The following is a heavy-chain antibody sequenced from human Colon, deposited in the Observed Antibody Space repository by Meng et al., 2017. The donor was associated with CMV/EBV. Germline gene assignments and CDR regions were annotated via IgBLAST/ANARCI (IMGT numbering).Heavy chain of an antibody. CDR1: GGSISSYY. Sequence: SETLSLTCTVSGGSISSYYWSWIRQPPGKGLEWIGSIYYSGSTNYNPSLKSRVTISVDTSKNQFSLKLSSVTAADTAVYYCARVPYYDYVWGSYRYDDAFDIWGQGTMVTVSS. J-gene: IGHJ3*02. CDR2: IYYSGST. D-gene: IGHD3-16*02. V-gene: IGHV4-59*01. CDR3: ARVPYYDYVWGSYRYDDAFDI.